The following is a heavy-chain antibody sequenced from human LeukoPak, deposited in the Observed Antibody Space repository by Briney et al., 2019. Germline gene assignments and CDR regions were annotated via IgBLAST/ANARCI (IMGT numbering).Heavy chain of an antibody. CDR3: ARAPTLPGIAVAGHWFDP. Sequence: RAESLKISCKGSGYSFTSYWIGWVRQIPGKGLEWMGIIYPGDSDTRYSPSFQGQVTISADKSISTAYLQWSSLKASDTAMYYCARAPTLPGIAVAGHWFDPWGEGTLVTVSS. CDR1: GYSFTSYW. D-gene: IGHD6-19*01. J-gene: IGHJ5*02. CDR2: IYPGDSDT. V-gene: IGHV5-51*01.